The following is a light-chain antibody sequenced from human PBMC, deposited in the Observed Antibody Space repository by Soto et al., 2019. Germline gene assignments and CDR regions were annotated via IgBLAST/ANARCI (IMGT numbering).Light chain of an antibody. Sequence: QSVLTQPPSVSGAPGQRVTISCTGSSSNIGAGYDVHWYQQLPGRAPKLLIYGNTNRPSGVPDRFSGSKSGTSASLAITGLQADDEAYYYCLSFDSSLSVVFGGGTKLTVL. CDR1: SSNIGAGYD. V-gene: IGLV1-40*01. CDR3: LSFDSSLSVV. CDR2: GNT. J-gene: IGLJ2*01.